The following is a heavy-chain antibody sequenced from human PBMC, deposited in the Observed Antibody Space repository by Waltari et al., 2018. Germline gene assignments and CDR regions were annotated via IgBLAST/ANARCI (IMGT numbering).Heavy chain of an antibody. CDR3: AREPDSGYDYVAFDI. Sequence: QVQLVQSGAEVTKPGSSVKVSCTASGGPFSSSAISWVRQAPGQGLEWMGGIIPILGIANYAQKFQGRVTITADESTSTAYMELSSLRSEDTAVYYCAREPDSGYDYVAFDIWGQGTMVTVSS. D-gene: IGHD5-12*01. CDR2: IIPILGIA. V-gene: IGHV1-69*04. CDR1: GGPFSSSA. J-gene: IGHJ3*02.